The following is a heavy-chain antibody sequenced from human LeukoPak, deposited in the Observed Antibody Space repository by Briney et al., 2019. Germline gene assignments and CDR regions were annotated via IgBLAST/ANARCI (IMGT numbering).Heavy chain of an antibody. CDR1: GYTFSSYA. V-gene: IGHV1-8*03. CDR3: ARDPSPRYCSGGGCYSFIPFEP. Sequence: ASVKVSCKASGYTFSSYAMNWVRQAPGQGLEWMGWMNPNSGDTGYAQKFQGRVTITRNTSISTAYMELSSLRSDDTAVYYCARDPSPRYCSGGGCYSFIPFEPWGQGTLVTVSS. J-gene: IGHJ5*02. D-gene: IGHD2-15*01. CDR2: MNPNSGDT.